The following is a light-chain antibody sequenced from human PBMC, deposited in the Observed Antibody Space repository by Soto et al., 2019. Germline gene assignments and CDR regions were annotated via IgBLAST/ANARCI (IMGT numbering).Light chain of an antibody. J-gene: IGKJ3*01. CDR2: AAS. CDR1: QSISSY. CDR3: QQSYSTPLT. Sequence: DIQMTQSPSSLSASVGDRVTITCRASQSISSYLNWYQQKPGKAPKLLIYAASSLQSGVPSRFSGSGSGTDFTLTISILQPEDFSTYYFQQSYSTPLTFGPATKVDIK. V-gene: IGKV1-39*01.